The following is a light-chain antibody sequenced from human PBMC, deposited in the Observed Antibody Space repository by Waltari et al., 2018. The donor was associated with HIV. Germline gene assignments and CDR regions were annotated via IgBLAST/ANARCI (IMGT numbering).Light chain of an antibody. Sequence: DTVLTQSPATLSVSPGERATLSCRASQSLSNNLAWYQQKPSQAPRLLIYDASSRASGIPARFVGSGSGTEFTLTISSLQSEDFAVYYCQQYANWPLYTFGQGTKLEIK. CDR3: QQYANWPLYT. J-gene: IGKJ2*01. V-gene: IGKV3-15*01. CDR1: QSLSNN. CDR2: DAS.